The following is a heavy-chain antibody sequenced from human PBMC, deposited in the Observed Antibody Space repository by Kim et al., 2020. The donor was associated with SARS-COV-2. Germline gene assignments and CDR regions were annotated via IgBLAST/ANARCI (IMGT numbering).Heavy chain of an antibody. CDR3: ARDRLRVGSS. J-gene: IGHJ4*02. Sequence: EKLYVDSVKGRFTISRDNAQNSLYLQMNSLRDEDTAVYYCARDRLRVGSSWGRGTLVTVSS. D-gene: IGHD1-26*01. V-gene: IGHV3-7*03. CDR2: EK.